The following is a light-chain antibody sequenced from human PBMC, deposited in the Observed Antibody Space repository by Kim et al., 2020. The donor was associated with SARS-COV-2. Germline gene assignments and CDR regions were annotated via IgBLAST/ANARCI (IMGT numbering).Light chain of an antibody. J-gene: IGKJ4*01. CDR2: SAS. Sequence: IQMTQSPTSLSASVGDKVTINCRASRSISRNVNWYQQKPGRAPNLLIYSASNLQSGVPSRFSGSGSGTDFTLNISGLQRDDFATYYCQQSDTSPLTFGGGTKVDIK. CDR1: RSISRN. CDR3: QQSDTSPLT. V-gene: IGKV1-39*01.